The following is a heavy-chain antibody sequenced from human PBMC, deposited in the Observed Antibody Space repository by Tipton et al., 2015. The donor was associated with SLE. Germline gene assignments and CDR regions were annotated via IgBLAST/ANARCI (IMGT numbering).Heavy chain of an antibody. D-gene: IGHD2-2*02. CDR2: IYSGGSRT. CDR3: AKVSRDIVVVPAAIRYMDV. Sequence: SLRLSCAASGFTFSSYAMSGVRQAPGKGLEWVSVIYSGGSRTYYADSVKGRFTISRDNSKNTLYLQKNSRRAVNTAVYYCAKVSRDIVVVPAAIRYMDVWGKGTTVTVSS. J-gene: IGHJ6*03. CDR1: GFTFSSYA. V-gene: IGHV3-23*03.